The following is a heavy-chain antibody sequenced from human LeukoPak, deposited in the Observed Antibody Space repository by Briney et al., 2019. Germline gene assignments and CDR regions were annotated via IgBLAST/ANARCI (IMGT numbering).Heavy chain of an antibody. Sequence: GGSLRLSCAASGFTFSSYAMSWVRQAPGKGLEWVSGISTSGGSTNHADSVKGRFIISRDNSKNTLYLQMNSLRAEDTAVYYCAKYPRELPSSDYWGQGTLVTVSS. CDR1: GFTFSSYA. D-gene: IGHD1-26*01. CDR3: AKYPRELPSSDY. CDR2: ISTSGGST. J-gene: IGHJ4*02. V-gene: IGHV3-23*01.